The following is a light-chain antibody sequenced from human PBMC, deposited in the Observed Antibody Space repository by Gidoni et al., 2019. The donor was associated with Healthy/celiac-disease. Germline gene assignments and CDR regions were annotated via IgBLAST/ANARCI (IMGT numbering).Light chain of an antibody. Sequence: EIVLTPSPGTLSLSPGERATLSCRASQSVSSSYLAWYQQKPGQAPRLLIYGASSRATGIPDRFSGSGSGTDFTLTISSLEPEDFAVYYCQQYGSSRTLTFGGGTKVEIK. CDR1: QSVSSSY. J-gene: IGKJ4*01. CDR2: GAS. V-gene: IGKV3-20*01. CDR3: QQYGSSRTLT.